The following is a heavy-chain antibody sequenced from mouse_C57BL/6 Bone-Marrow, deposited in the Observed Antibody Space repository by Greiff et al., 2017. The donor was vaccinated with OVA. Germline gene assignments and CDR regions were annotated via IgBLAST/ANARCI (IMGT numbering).Heavy chain of an antibody. Sequence: VQLQQSGPGLVKPSQSLFLTCSITGFPITSGYYWIWIRQSPGKPLEWMGYITHSGETFYNPSLQSPISITRETSKNQFFLQLNSVTTEDTAMYCCAGYRRGGVDYWGQGTTLTVSS. CDR2: ITHSGET. CDR1: GFPITSGYY. V-gene: IGHV12-3*01. CDR3: AGYRRGGVDY. J-gene: IGHJ2*01.